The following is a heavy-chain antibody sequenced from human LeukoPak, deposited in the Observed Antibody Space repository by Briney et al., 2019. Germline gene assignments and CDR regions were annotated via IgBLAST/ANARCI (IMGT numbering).Heavy chain of an antibody. J-gene: IGHJ4*02. Sequence: GESLRISCKGSGYSFTFYWIAWVRQMPGKGLEWMGIIYLGDSDTRYSPSFQGQVTISADKSISTAYLQWSSLKASDTAMYYCARHFRGALVDYWGQGTLVTVSS. V-gene: IGHV5-51*01. CDR2: IYLGDSDT. D-gene: IGHD1-26*01. CDR3: ARHFRGALVDY. CDR1: GYSFTFYW.